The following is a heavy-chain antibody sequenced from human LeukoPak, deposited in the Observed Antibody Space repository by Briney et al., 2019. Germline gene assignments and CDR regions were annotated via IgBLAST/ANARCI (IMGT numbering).Heavy chain of an antibody. CDR3: ARQRGRDIAAAGHFDY. D-gene: IGHD6-13*01. CDR1: GFTFSSYA. Sequence: PGRSLRLSCAASGFTFSSYAMHWVRQAPGKGLEWVAVISYDGSNKYYADSVKGRFTISRDNSKNTLYLQMNSLRAEDTAVYYCARQRGRDIAAAGHFDYWGQGTLVTVSS. V-gene: IGHV3-30-3*01. J-gene: IGHJ4*02. CDR2: ISYDGSNK.